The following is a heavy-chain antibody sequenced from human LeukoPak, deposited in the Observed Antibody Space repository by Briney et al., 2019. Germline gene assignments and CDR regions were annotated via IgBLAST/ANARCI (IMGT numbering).Heavy chain of an antibody. CDR2: IYSDGST. V-gene: IGHV3-66*01. D-gene: IGHD6-13*01. CDR1: GFSLRNYG. J-gene: IGHJ4*02. Sequence: GGSLRLSCAASGFSLRNYGMHWVRQAPGKGLEWVSVIYSDGSTYYADSVKGRFTISRDNSKNTLYLQLNNLRAEDTAVYYCARASIAAAGYYFDYWGQGTLVTVSS. CDR3: ARASIAAAGYYFDY.